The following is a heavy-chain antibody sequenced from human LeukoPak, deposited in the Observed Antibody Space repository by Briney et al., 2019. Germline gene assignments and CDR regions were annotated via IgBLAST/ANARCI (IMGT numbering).Heavy chain of an antibody. Sequence: GGSLRLSCAASGFTFSSYSMNWVRQAPGKGLEWVSYISSSSSTIYYADSVKGRFTISRDNAKNSLYLQMNSLRAEDTAVYYCARDSSFDSKGLDLDYWGQGTLVTVSS. V-gene: IGHV3-48*04. D-gene: IGHD3-22*01. CDR3: ARDSSFDSKGLDLDY. J-gene: IGHJ4*02. CDR1: GFTFSSYS. CDR2: ISSSSSTI.